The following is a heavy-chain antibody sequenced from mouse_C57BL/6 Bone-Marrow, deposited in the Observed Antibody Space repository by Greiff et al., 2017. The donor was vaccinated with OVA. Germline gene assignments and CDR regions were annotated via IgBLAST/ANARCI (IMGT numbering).Heavy chain of an antibody. V-gene: IGHV7-3*01. J-gene: IGHJ2*01. CDR2: IRNKANGYTT. Sequence: EVQLVESGGGLVQPGGSLSLSCAASGFTFTDYYMSWVRQPPGKALEWLGFIRNKANGYTTEYSASVKGRFTISRDNSQSILYLQMNALRAEDSATYYCARYREGYGSSLYFDYWGQGTTLTVSS. CDR1: GFTFTDYY. D-gene: IGHD1-1*01. CDR3: ARYREGYGSSLYFDY.